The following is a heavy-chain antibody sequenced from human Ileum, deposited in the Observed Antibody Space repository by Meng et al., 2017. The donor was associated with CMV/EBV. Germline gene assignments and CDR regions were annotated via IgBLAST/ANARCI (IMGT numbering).Heavy chain of an antibody. CDR3: AREVAGRLDP. Sequence: SCKAYGYYFLSYDINWVRQATGQGLEWMGWMNPNTLNTAYAQRFEGRVAMTTNISLNTVYMELSRLRSEDTAVYYCAREVAGRLDPWGLGTLVTVSS. CDR2: MNPNTLNT. J-gene: IGHJ5*02. CDR1: GYYFLSYD. V-gene: IGHV1-8*01.